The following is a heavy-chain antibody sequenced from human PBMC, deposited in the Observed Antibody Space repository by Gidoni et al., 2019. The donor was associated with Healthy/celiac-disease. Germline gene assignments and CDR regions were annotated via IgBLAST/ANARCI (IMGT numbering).Heavy chain of an antibody. CDR3: ARSTAMYGRLKKKKYSSGRQESPIAFDI. D-gene: IGHD6-19*01. J-gene: IGHJ3*02. CDR2: INHSGST. CDR1: GGSFSGYY. V-gene: IGHV4-34*01. Sequence: QVQLQQWGAGLLKPSETLSLTCAVYGGSFSGYYWSWIRQPPGQGLEWIGEINHSGSTNYNQSLKSRVPISVDTSKNQFSLKLSSVTAADTAVYYCARSTAMYGRLKKKKYSSGRQESPIAFDIWGQGTMVTVSS.